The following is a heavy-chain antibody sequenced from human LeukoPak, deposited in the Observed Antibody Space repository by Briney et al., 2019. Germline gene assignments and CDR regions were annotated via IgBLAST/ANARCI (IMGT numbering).Heavy chain of an antibody. J-gene: IGHJ1*01. V-gene: IGHV3-48*04. CDR3: ARFGGSYNRPAEYFQH. CDR2: ISSSSSTI. CDR1: GFTFSSYS. D-gene: IGHD1-26*01. Sequence: PGGSLRLSCAASGFTFSSYSMNWVRQAPGKGLEWVSYISSSSSTIYYADSVKGRFTISRDNAKNSLYLQMNSLRAEDTAVYYCARFGGSYNRPAEYFQHWGQGTLVTVSS.